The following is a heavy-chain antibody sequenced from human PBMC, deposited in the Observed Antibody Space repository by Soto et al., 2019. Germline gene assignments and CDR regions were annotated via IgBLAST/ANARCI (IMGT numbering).Heavy chain of an antibody. CDR2: ISGSGGST. CDR3: AKVLWTGIVVVPAAMSYPFDY. V-gene: IGHV3-23*01. Sequence: GGSLRLSCAASGFTLSSYAMSWVRQAPGKGLEWVSAISGSGGSTYYADSVKGRFTISRDNSKNTLYLQMNSLRAEDTAVYYCAKVLWTGIVVVPAAMSYPFDYWGQGTLVTVSS. CDR1: GFTLSSYA. D-gene: IGHD2-2*01. J-gene: IGHJ4*02.